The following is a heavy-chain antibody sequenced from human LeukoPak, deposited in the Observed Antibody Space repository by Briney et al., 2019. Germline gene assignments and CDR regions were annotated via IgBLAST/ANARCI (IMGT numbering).Heavy chain of an antibody. CDR2: ISAYNGNT. CDR3: ASVIWFGELWYFDY. V-gene: IGHV1-18*01. J-gene: IGHJ4*02. CDR1: GYTLTSYG. Sequence: ASVKVSCKASGYTLTSYGISWVRQAPGQGLEWMGWISAYNGNTNYAQKLQGRVTMTTDTSTSTAYMELRSLRSDDTAVYYFASVIWFGELWYFDYWGQGTLVTVSS. D-gene: IGHD3-10*01.